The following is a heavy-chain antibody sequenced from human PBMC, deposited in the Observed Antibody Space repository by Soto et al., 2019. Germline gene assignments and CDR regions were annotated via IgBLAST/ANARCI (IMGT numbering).Heavy chain of an antibody. CDR2: MSRDGGVT. CDR3: AKIDKCNPHSGGWANRFDY. J-gene: IGHJ4*02. Sequence: EVQLLESGGGLVQPGGSLRLSCAASGFTFSNYGMTWVRQAPGKGLEWVSGMSRDGGVTDYTDSVKGRFTISSDISKNTLYLQMNSLRAEDTAVYYCAKIDKCNPHSGGWANRFDYWGQGTLVTVSS. CDR1: GFTFSNYG. V-gene: IGHV3-23*01. D-gene: IGHD6-19*01.